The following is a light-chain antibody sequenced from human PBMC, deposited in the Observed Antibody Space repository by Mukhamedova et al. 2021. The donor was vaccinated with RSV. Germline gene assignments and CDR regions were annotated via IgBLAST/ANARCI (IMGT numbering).Light chain of an antibody. CDR2: GGS. CDR3: QSYDNSLSGYV. CDR1: SSNIGAGYH. V-gene: IGLV1-40*01. J-gene: IGLJ1*01. Sequence: VTISCTGSSSNIGAGYHVHWYLQLPGTAPKLLMYGGSNWPSRVPDRFSGSKSGTSASLAITGLQAEDEADYYCQSYDNSLSGYV.